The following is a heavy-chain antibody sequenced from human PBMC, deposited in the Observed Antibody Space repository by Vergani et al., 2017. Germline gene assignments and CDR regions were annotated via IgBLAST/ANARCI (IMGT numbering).Heavy chain of an antibody. CDR1: GYTFTGYY. D-gene: IGHD2/OR15-2a*01. Sequence: QVQLVQSGAEVKKPGASVKVSCKASGYTFTGYYMHWVRQAPGQGLEWMGWINPNSGGTNYAQKFQGRVTMTRDTSISTAYMELSRLRSDDTAVYYCAKDLGGCNSISCSYYMDVWGKGTTVTV. CDR3: AKDLGGCNSISCSYYMDV. J-gene: IGHJ6*03. CDR2: INPNSGGT. V-gene: IGHV1-2*02.